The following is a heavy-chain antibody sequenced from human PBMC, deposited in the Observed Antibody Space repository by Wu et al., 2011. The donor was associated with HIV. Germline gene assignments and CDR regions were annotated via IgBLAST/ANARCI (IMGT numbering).Heavy chain of an antibody. V-gene: IGHV1-2*02. Sequence: QIQLVQSGTEVKKTGASVKISCKVSGYTFTAYYMHWLRQAPGQGLEWMGWINPHSGGTNFAQKFQGRVTMTRDTSITTAYMELSRLRSDDTAVYYCARDPYSSSFYYYYFMDVWGKGTTVTVSS. CDR2: INPHSGGT. CDR3: ARDPYSSSFYYYYFMDV. CDR1: GYTFTAYY. D-gene: IGHD6-6*01. J-gene: IGHJ6*03.